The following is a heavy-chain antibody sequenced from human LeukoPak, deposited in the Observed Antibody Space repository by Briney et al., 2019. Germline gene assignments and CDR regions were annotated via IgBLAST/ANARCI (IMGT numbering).Heavy chain of an antibody. CDR2: IYYSGST. CDR3: ARKRLLWFGELSYDY. J-gene: IGHJ4*02. D-gene: IGHD3-10*01. CDR1: GGSISSYY. V-gene: IGHV4-59*12. Sequence: SETLSLTCTVSGGSISSYYWSWIRQPPGKGLEWIGYIYYSGSTNYNPSLKSRVTISVDTSKNQFSLKLSSVTAADTAVYYCARKRLLWFGELSYDYWGQGTLVTVSS.